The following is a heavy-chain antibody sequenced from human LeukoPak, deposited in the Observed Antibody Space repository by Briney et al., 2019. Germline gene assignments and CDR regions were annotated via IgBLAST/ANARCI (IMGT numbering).Heavy chain of an antibody. CDR2: INPNSGGT. CDR1: GGTFSSYA. V-gene: IGHV1-2*02. J-gene: IGHJ3*02. CDR3: ARRTVVTPGAFDI. D-gene: IGHD4-23*01. Sequence: ASVKVSCKASGGTFSSYAISWVRQAPGQGLEWMGWINPNSGGTNYAQKFQGRVTMTRDTSISTAYMELSRLRSDDTAVYYCARRTVVTPGAFDIWGQGTMVTVSS.